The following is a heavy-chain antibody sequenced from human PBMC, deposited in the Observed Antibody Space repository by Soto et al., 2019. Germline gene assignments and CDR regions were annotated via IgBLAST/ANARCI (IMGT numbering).Heavy chain of an antibody. J-gene: IGHJ4*02. CDR2: INPNSGGT. Sequence: ASVKVSCKASGYTFTGYYMHWVRQAPGQGLEWMGWINPNSGGTNYAQKFQGWVAMTRDTSISTAYMELSRLRSDDTAVYYCARDLGAVAGLDYWGQGTLVTVSS. V-gene: IGHV1-2*04. CDR3: ARDLGAVAGLDY. CDR1: GYTFTGYY. D-gene: IGHD6-19*01.